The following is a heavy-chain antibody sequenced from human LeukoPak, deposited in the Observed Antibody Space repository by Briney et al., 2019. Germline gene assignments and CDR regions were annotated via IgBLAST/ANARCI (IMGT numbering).Heavy chain of an antibody. Sequence: GGSLRLSCAASGFTFSSYGMHWVRLAPGKGLEWVGRIKSKTDGGTTDYAAPVKGRFTISRDDSKNTLYLRMNSLKTEDTAVYYCTSLRYFIGYNWFDPWGQGTLVTVSS. CDR3: TSLRYFIGYNWFDP. CDR2: IKSKTDGGTT. CDR1: GFTFSSYG. V-gene: IGHV3-15*01. J-gene: IGHJ5*02. D-gene: IGHD3-9*01.